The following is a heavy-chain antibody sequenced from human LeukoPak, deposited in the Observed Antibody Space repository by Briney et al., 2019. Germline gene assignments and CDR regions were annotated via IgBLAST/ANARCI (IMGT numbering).Heavy chain of an antibody. Sequence: ASVKVSCKASQYTFTDYAVHWVRQAPGQRLEWMGWIDAGNGKTKYSQSFQGRVTIIRDASATTAYMELSSLTSEDTAVYYCARDLLFEEWQQLGTDYWGQGTLVTVSS. J-gene: IGHJ4*02. CDR1: QYTFTDYA. CDR2: IDAGNGKT. D-gene: IGHD6-13*01. V-gene: IGHV1-3*01. CDR3: ARDLLFEEWQQLGTDY.